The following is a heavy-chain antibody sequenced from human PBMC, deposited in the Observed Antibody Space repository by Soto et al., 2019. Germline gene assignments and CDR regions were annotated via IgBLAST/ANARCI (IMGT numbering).Heavy chain of an antibody. CDR2: ISAHNGNT. Sequence: QVHLVQSGAEVKKPGASVKVSCKASGYTFTSYGITWVRQAPGQGLEWMGWISAHNGNTDYAQKLQGRVIVTRDTSPSRAYMELRSLISDDTAVYYCARGRYGEYWGQGALVTVSS. J-gene: IGHJ4*02. CDR1: GYTFTSYG. V-gene: IGHV1-18*01. D-gene: IGHD3-10*01. CDR3: ARGRYGEY.